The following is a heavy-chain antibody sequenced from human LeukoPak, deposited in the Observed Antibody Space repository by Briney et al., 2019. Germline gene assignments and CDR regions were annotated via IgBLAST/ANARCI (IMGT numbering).Heavy chain of an antibody. CDR2: ISSSSSYI. V-gene: IGHV3-21*04. J-gene: IGHJ4*02. D-gene: IGHD3/OR15-3a*01. CDR1: GFTFSSYS. CDR3: ARSWPPRDWDQNYFDY. Sequence: GSLRLSCAASGFTFSSYSMNWVRQAPGKGLEWVSSISSSSSYIYYADSVKGRFTISRDNSKNTLYLQINSLRVDDTALYFCARSWPPRDWDQNYFDYWGQGTLVTVSS.